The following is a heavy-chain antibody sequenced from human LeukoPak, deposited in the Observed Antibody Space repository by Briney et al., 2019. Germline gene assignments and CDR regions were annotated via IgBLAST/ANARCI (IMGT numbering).Heavy chain of an antibody. V-gene: IGHV4-34*01. J-gene: IGHJ4*02. CDR3: ARGEGSGSYYKYYFDY. CDR2: INHSGST. Sequence: SETLSLTCAVYGGSFSDYYWSWIRQPPGKGLEWIGEINHSGSTNYNPSLKSRVTISVDTSKNQFSLKLSSVTAADTAVYYCARGEGSGSYYKYYFDYWGQGTLVTVSS. D-gene: IGHD3-10*01. CDR1: GGSFSDYY.